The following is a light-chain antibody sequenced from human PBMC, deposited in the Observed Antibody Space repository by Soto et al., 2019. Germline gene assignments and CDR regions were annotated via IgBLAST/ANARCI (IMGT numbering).Light chain of an antibody. J-gene: IGKJ4*01. Sequence: DILMTQSQDSLAVSLGERATINCKSSQSVLYRSNSKNYLAWYQQKPGQPPRLLIYWASTRESGVPDRFSGSGSGTDFTLTISSLQAEDVAVYYCQQYYSTPLAFGGGTKVAIK. CDR3: QQYYSTPLA. CDR2: WAS. V-gene: IGKV4-1*01. CDR1: QSVLYRSNSKNY.